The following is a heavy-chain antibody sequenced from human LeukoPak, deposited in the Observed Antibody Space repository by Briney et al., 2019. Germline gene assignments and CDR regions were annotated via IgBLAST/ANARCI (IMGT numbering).Heavy chain of an antibody. Sequence: GESLKISCKGSGYSFTSYWIGWVRQMPGKGLEWMGIVYPGDSDTRYSPSFQGQVTISADKSISTAYLQWSSLKASDTAMYYCARHGTRIAAAGALGNMDVWGQGTTVTVSS. CDR1: GYSFTSYW. V-gene: IGHV5-51*01. D-gene: IGHD6-13*01. CDR2: VYPGDSDT. J-gene: IGHJ6*02. CDR3: ARHGTRIAAAGALGNMDV.